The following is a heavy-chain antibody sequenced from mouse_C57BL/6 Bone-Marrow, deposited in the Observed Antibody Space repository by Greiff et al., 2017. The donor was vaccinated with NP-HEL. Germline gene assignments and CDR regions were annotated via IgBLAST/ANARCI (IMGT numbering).Heavy chain of an antibody. D-gene: IGHD1-1*01. CDR3: GGTTVVAGAMDY. J-gene: IGHJ4*01. V-gene: IGHV1-82*01. CDR2: IYPGDGDT. Sequence: VQLQQSGPELVKPGASVKISCKASGYAFSSSWMNWVKQRPGKGLEWIGRIYPGDGDTNYNGKFKGKATLTADKSSSTAYMQLSSLTSEDSAVYFCGGTTVVAGAMDYRGQGTSGTVSS. CDR1: GYAFSSSW.